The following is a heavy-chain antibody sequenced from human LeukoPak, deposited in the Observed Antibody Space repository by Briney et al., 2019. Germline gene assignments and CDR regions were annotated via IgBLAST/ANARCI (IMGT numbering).Heavy chain of an antibody. Sequence: PSETLSLTCTVSGGSISSYYWSWIRQPPGKGLEWIGYIYYSGSTNYNPSLKSRVTISVDTSKNQFSLKLSSVTAADTAVYYCARASILSSTAARRRPNWFDPWGQGTLVTVSS. D-gene: IGHD6-6*01. CDR3: ARASILSSTAARRRPNWFDP. V-gene: IGHV4-59*01. CDR1: GGSISSYY. J-gene: IGHJ5*02. CDR2: IYYSGST.